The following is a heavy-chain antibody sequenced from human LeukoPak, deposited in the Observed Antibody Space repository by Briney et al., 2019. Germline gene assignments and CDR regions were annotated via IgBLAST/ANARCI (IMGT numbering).Heavy chain of an antibody. J-gene: IGHJ6*02. Sequence: MTGGSLRLSCAASGFTFSSYSMNWVRQAPGKGLEWVSSISSSSSYIYYADSVKGRFTISRDNAKNSLYLQMNSLRAEDTAVYYCAGEPPETTNYYYGMDVWGQGTTVTVSS. CDR2: ISSSSSYI. D-gene: IGHD4-17*01. CDR1: GFTFSSYS. V-gene: IGHV3-21*01. CDR3: AGEPPETTNYYYGMDV.